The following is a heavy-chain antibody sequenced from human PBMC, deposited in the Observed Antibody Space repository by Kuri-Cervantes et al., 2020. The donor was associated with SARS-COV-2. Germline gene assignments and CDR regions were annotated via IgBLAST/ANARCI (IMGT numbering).Heavy chain of an antibody. CDR3: AREFVPGDFDL. J-gene: IGHJ2*01. Sequence: GGSLRLSCTTSGFSFSSYSMSWVRQAPERGLEWVSYISSSGSYKYYADSVKGRFTISRDNAKNTLYLQMNSLRAEDTAVYYCAREFVPGDFDLWGRGTLVTVSS. CDR2: ISSSGSYK. D-gene: IGHD3-10*01. V-gene: IGHV3-21*01. CDR1: GFSFSSYS.